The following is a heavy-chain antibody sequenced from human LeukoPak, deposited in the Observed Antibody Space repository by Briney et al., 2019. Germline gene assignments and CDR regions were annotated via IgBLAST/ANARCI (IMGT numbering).Heavy chain of an antibody. V-gene: IGHV3-73*01. Sequence: GGSLRLSCAASGFTFSGSAMHWVRQASGKGLERVGRIRSKANSYATAYAASVKGRFTISRDDSKNTAYLQMNSLKTEDTAVYYCTTTVTMPGFDYWGQGTLVTVSS. CDR2: IRSKANSYAT. D-gene: IGHD4-17*01. CDR3: TTTVTMPGFDY. CDR1: GFTFSGSA. J-gene: IGHJ4*02.